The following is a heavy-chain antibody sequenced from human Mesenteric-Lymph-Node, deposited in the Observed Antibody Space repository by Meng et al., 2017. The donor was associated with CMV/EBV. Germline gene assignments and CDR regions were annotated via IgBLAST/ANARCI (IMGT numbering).Heavy chain of an antibody. CDR1: GFTFSSYW. J-gene: IGHJ3*02. V-gene: IGHV3-74*01. D-gene: IGHD2-2*01. Sequence: GGSLRLSCAASGFTFSSYWMHWVRQAPGKGLVWVSRINSDGSSTSYADSVKGRFTISRDNAKNTLYLQMNSLRAEDTAVYYCAKDGWYCSSTSCLGHDAFDIWGQGTMVTVSS. CDR2: INSDGSST. CDR3: AKDGWYCSSTSCLGHDAFDI.